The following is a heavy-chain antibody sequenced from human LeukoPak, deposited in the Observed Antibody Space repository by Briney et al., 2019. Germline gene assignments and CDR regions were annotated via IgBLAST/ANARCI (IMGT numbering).Heavy chain of an antibody. J-gene: IGHJ5*02. Sequence: GGSLRLSCAASGFTVSSNYMSWVRQAPGKGLEWVSVIYSGGSTYYADSVKGRFTISRDNSKNTLYLQMNSLRAEDTAVYYCAREEIAAAGTRGFDPWGQGTLVTVSS. V-gene: IGHV3-53*01. D-gene: IGHD6-13*01. CDR2: IYSGGST. CDR3: AREEIAAAGTRGFDP. CDR1: GFTVSSNY.